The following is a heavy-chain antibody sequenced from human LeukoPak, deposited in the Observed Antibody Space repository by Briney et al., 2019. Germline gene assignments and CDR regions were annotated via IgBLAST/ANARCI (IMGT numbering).Heavy chain of an antibody. CDR1: GFTFSSYE. D-gene: IGHD6-19*01. J-gene: IGHJ4*02. CDR2: ISSSGSTI. Sequence: GGSLTLSCAASGFTFSSYEMNWVRQAPGKGLEWVSYISSSGSTIYYADSVKGRFTISRDNAKNSLYLQMNSLRAEDTAVYYCARDHAVAGTFDYWGQGTLVTVSS. CDR3: ARDHAVAGTFDY. V-gene: IGHV3-48*03.